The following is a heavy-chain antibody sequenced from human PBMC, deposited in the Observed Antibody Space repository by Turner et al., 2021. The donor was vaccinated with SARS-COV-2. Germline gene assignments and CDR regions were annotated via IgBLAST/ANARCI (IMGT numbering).Heavy chain of an antibody. Sequence: QPQLQESGPGLVKPSETLSLTCTVSGGSISSSSYYWGWIRQPPGKGLEWIGSIYYSGNTYYNPSLKSRVTMSVDTSKNQFSLELSSVTAADTAVYYCARQHFRSYYYDSSGYPYYFDYWGRGTLVTVSS. D-gene: IGHD3-22*01. V-gene: IGHV4-39*01. CDR3: ARQHFRSYYYDSSGYPYYFDY. CDR2: IYYSGNT. J-gene: IGHJ4*02. CDR1: GGSISSSSYY.